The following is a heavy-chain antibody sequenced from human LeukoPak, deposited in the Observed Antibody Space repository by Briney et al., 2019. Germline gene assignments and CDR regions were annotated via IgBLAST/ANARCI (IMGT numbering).Heavy chain of an antibody. Sequence: ASVKVSCKASGYTFTSYYMHWVRQAPGQGLEWMGIINPSGGSTSYAQKFQGRVTMTRDTSTSTVYMELSSLRSEDTAVYYCARDQFYDSSGYSEYYFDYWGQGTLVTVSS. CDR1: GYTFTSYY. D-gene: IGHD3-22*01. J-gene: IGHJ4*02. CDR2: INPSGGST. V-gene: IGHV1-46*01. CDR3: ARDQFYDSSGYSEYYFDY.